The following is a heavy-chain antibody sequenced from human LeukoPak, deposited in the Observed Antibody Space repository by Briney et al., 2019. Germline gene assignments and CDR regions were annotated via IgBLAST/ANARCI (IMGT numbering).Heavy chain of an antibody. CDR3: ARGEYGGYYLDF. V-gene: IGHV3-11*05. CDR1: GFTLCDHY. CDR2: ISSGSTYT. Sequence: PGGSLSLSCEVSGFTLCDHYKGWIRQAPGKRLEWVSYISSGSTYTNYADSVEGRFTISRDNAKNSLYLQMNSLRAEDTAVYYCARGEYGGYYLDFWGQGTLVTVSS. D-gene: IGHD4-23*01. J-gene: IGHJ4*02.